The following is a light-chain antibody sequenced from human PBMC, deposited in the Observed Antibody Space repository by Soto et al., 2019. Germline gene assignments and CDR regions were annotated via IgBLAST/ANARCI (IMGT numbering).Light chain of an antibody. V-gene: IGKV1-27*01. CDR3: QKYNSAPWT. CDR1: QGISNY. J-gene: IGKJ1*01. CDR2: AAS. Sequence: DIQMTQSPSTLSASVGDRVTITCRASQGISNYLAWYQQKPGTVPKLLISAASTLQTGVPSRFSGGGSGTDFTLTISSLQPEDVATYYCQKYNSAPWTFGQGTTVDIK.